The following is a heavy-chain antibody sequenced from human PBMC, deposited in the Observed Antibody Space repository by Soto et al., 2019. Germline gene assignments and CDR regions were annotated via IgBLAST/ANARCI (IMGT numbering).Heavy chain of an antibody. CDR1: GASFICYS. CDR2: INHVGST. CDR3: ARTDIVTTNWFDP. V-gene: IGHV4-34*01. D-gene: IGHD5-12*01. J-gene: IGHJ5*02. Sequence: SETLSLTCAVYGASFICYSLTWIRQSPGKGLEWIGEINHVGSTNYNPSLKSRVTISIDTSKNQFSLKLTSVTDADTSVYYCARTDIVTTNWFDPWGQGTLVTVSS.